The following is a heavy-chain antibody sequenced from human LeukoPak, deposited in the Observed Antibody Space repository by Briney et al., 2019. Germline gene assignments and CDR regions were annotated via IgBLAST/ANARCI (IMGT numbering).Heavy chain of an antibody. CDR1: GYTFTGYY. CDR3: ARMTTTGTSSDY. J-gene: IGHJ4*02. D-gene: IGHD1-1*01. Sequence: ASVKVSCKASGYTFTGYYMHWVRQAPGQGLEWMGWINPNSGGTNYAQKFQGRVTMTRDTSISTAYMELSRLRSDDTAVYYCARMTTTGTSSDYWGQGTLVTVSS. V-gene: IGHV1-2*02. CDR2: INPNSGGT.